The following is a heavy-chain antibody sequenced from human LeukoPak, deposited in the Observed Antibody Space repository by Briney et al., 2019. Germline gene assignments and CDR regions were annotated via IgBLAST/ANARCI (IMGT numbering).Heavy chain of an antibody. J-gene: IGHJ4*02. Sequence: SETLSLTCAVYGGSFSGYYWTWIRQPPGKGLEWIGDISYSGATNCNPSLVSRVTTSVDTSKNHFSLRLSSVTAADTAFYYCARVAGAAHGTRVDSWGPGTLVTVSS. CDR3: ARVAGAAHGTRVDS. V-gene: IGHV4-59*01. D-gene: IGHD6-13*01. CDR2: ISYSGAT. CDR1: GGSFSGYY.